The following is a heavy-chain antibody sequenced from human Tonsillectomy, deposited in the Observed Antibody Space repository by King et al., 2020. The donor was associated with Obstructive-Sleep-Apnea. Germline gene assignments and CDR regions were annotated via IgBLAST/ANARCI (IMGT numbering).Heavy chain of an antibody. D-gene: IGHD3-16*01. CDR3: ATGGPDAFDF. CDR1: GITFSSYS. J-gene: IGHJ3*01. Sequence: VQLVESGGGLVQPGGSLRLSCAASGITFSSYSMNWVRQAPGKGLEWVSYISSSTRTIYYADSVKGRFTISRDNAKNSLYLQMNSLRAGDTAVYYCATGGPDAFDFWGRGTMVTVSS. CDR2: ISSSTRTI. V-gene: IGHV3-48*04.